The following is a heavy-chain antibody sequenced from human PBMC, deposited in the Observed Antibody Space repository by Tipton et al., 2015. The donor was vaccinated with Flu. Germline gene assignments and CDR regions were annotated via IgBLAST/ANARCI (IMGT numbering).Heavy chain of an antibody. Sequence: TLSLTCAVYSGSVSGHYWSWIRQPPGKGLEWIAYISNSGSSNYNPSLKSRITVSVDTSKNQFSLILSSVTAADTAVYYCARSSRGWYRAMFDWGQGTLVTVSS. V-gene: IGHV4-59*02. CDR3: ARSSRGWYRAMFD. D-gene: IGHD6-19*01. CDR1: SGSVSGHY. CDR2: ISNSGSS. J-gene: IGHJ4*02.